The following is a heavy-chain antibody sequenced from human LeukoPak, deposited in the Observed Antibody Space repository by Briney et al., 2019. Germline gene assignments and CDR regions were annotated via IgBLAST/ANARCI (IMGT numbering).Heavy chain of an antibody. CDR2: ISYDGSNK. CDR1: GFTFSSYG. V-gene: IGHV3-30*18. J-gene: IGHJ3*02. Sequence: GRSLRLSCAASGFTFSSYGMHWVRQAPGKGLEWVAVISYDGSNKYYADSVKGRFTISRDNSKNTLYLQMNSLRVEDTAVYYCVKVIVTTSEKGGAFHIWGQGTMVTVSS. D-gene: IGHD5-12*01. CDR3: VKVIVTTSEKGGAFHI.